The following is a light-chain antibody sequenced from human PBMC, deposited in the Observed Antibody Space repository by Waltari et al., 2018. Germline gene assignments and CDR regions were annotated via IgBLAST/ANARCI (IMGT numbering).Light chain of an antibody. V-gene: IGKV4-1*01. J-gene: IGKJ1*01. CDR2: WAS. CDR1: QSVLHSSNNKNY. Sequence: DIVMTQSPDSLAVSLGERATINCKSSQSVLHSSNNKNYLAWYQKKPGQPPKLLICWASTRESGVPDRFSGSGSGTDFTLTISSLQAEDVAVYYCQQYYSTCQFGQGTKVEIK. CDR3: QQYYSTCQ.